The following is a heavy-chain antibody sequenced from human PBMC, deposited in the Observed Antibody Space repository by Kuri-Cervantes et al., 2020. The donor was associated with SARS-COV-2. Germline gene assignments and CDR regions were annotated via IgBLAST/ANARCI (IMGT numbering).Heavy chain of an antibody. CDR2: ISGSGGST. J-gene: IGHJ2*01. Sequence: GESLKISCAASGFTFSSYAMSWVRQAPGKGLEWVSAISGSGGSTYYADSVKGRFTISRGNAKNSLYLQMNSLRAGDTAVYYCARAFVRWGVAGHWYFDLWGRGTLVTVSS. V-gene: IGHV3-23*01. CDR1: GFTFSSYA. CDR3: ARAFVRWGVAGHWYFDL. D-gene: IGHD6-19*01.